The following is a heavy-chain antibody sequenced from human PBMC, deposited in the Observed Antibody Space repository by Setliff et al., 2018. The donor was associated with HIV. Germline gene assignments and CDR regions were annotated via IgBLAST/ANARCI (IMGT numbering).Heavy chain of an antibody. J-gene: IGHJ3*01. CDR1: GGSITGYY. D-gene: IGHD3-10*01. Sequence: SETLSLTCTVSGGSITGYYWSWIRQPPGKGLEWIGWIYYSGNTRYNPSLKSRVTMSVDASKNQLSLKLRSVTAADTAVYYCARARITMIGGRLEPYAFDRWGQGTKVT. CDR3: ARARITMIGGRLEPYAFDR. V-gene: IGHV4-59*12. CDR2: IYYSGNT.